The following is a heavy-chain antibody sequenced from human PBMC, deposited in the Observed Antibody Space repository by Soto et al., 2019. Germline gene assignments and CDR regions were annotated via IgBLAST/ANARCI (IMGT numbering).Heavy chain of an antibody. CDR1: GFTFSSYA. Sequence: VGSLRLSCAASGFTFSSYAMSWVRQAPGKGLEWVSAISGSGGSTYYADSVKGRFTISRDNSKNTLYLQMNSLRAEDTAVYYCAKIPYSSGWYVYWFDPWGQGTLVTVS. V-gene: IGHV3-23*01. CDR3: AKIPYSSGWYVYWFDP. D-gene: IGHD6-19*01. CDR2: ISGSGGST. J-gene: IGHJ5*02.